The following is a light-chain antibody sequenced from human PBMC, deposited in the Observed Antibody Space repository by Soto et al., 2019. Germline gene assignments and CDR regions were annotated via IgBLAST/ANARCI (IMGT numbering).Light chain of an antibody. Sequence: DIQMTQSPSTLSASVGDRVTITCRASQSISSWLAWYQQKPGTDPKLLIYMASSLESGVPSRFSGSGSGTEFILTISRLQPDDFATYDCEQYNSYSWTFGQGTQVDIK. J-gene: IGKJ1*01. V-gene: IGKV1-5*03. CDR3: EQYNSYSWT. CDR1: QSISSW. CDR2: MAS.